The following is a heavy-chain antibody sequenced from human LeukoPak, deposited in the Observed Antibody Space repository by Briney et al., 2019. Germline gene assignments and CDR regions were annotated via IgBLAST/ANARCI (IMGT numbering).Heavy chain of an antibody. CDR3: ATPHYYGSGLFDY. Sequence: ASVKVSCKVSGYTLTELSMHWVRQAPGKGPEWMGGFDPEDGETIYAQKFQGRVTMTEDTSTDTAYMELSSLRSEDTAVYYCATPHYYGSGLFDYWGQGTLVTVSS. V-gene: IGHV1-24*01. CDR2: FDPEDGET. J-gene: IGHJ4*02. D-gene: IGHD3-10*01. CDR1: GYTLTELS.